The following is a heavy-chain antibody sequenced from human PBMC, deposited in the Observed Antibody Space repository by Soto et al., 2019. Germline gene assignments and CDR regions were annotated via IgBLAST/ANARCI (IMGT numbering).Heavy chain of an antibody. CDR3: ARVYGPLYFDY. CDR2: ISPYNGNT. J-gene: IGHJ4*02. V-gene: IGHV1-18*01. CDR1: GYTFTTYG. Sequence: ASVKVSCKASGYTFTTYGLSWVRQAPGQGLEWMGWISPYNGNTKYGQKLQGRVTMTTDTSTNTAYMELTSLRSDDTAVYYCARVYGPLYFDYWGQGTLVPVSS. D-gene: IGHD3-10*01.